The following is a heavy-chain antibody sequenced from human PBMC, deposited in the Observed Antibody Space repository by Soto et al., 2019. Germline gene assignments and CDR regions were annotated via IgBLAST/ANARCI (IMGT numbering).Heavy chain of an antibody. CDR1: GYTFTSYG. D-gene: IGHD3-22*01. Sequence: ASVKVSCKASGYTFTSYGISWVRQAPGQGLEWMGWISAYNGNTNYAQKLQGRVTMTTDTSTSTAYMELRSLRSDDTAVYYCARVRPEELLADLRGLDSSGYYYGMDVWGQGTTVTVSS. J-gene: IGHJ6*02. CDR2: ISAYNGNT. V-gene: IGHV1-18*01. CDR3: ARVRPEELLADLRGLDSSGYYYGMDV.